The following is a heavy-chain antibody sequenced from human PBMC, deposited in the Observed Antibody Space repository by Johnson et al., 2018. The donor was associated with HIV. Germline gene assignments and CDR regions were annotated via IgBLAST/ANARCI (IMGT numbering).Heavy chain of an antibody. D-gene: IGHD3-3*01. V-gene: IGHV3-30*04. CDR3: ARDRITIFGVVTLDAFDI. CDR2: ISYDGSNK. CDR1: GFTFSSYA. Sequence: VVQPGRSLRLSCAASGFTFSSYAMHWVRQAPGKGLEWVAVISYDGSNKYYADSVKGRFTISRDNSKNTLYLQMNSLRAEDTAVYYCARDRITIFGVVTLDAFDIWAQGTTVTVSS. J-gene: IGHJ3*02.